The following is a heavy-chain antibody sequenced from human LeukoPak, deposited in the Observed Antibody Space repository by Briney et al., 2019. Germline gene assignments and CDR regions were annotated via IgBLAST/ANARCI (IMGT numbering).Heavy chain of an antibody. Sequence: GETLRISRKVSGFRFTSSWISWVRLITGKGLGWVGRIETGDPYINYSPSFQGHVTSTADKSISTAYLQGSSLKASDTAMYYCACRSDSSGWQEDLDYWGQGTLVTVSS. CDR2: IETGDPYI. J-gene: IGHJ4*02. CDR1: GFRFTSSW. V-gene: IGHV5-10-1*01. CDR3: ACRSDSSGWQEDLDY. D-gene: IGHD6-19*01.